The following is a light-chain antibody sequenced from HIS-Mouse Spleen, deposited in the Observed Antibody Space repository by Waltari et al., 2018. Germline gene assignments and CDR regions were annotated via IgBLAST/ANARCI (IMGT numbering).Light chain of an antibody. CDR3: AAWDDSLSGPWV. CDR2: RNN. J-gene: IGLJ3*02. Sequence: QSVLTQPPSASGTPGQRVTISCSGSSSNTGSNYVYWYQQLPGTAPKLLIYRNNQRPSGVPDRFSGSKSGTSASLAISGLRSEDEADYYCAAWDDSLSGPWVFGGGTKLTVL. V-gene: IGLV1-47*01. CDR1: SSNTGSNY.